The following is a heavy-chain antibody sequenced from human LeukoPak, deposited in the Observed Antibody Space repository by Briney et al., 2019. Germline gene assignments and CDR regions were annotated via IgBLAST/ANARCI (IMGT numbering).Heavy chain of an antibody. CDR3: ARARYYDSSGYYGFDY. J-gene: IGHJ4*02. Sequence: SETLSLTCAVYGGSFSGYYWSWIRQPPGEGLEWIGEINHSGSTNYNPSLKSRVTISVDTSKNQFSLKLSSVTAADTAVYYCARARYYDSSGYYGFDYWGQGTLVTVSS. CDR2: INHSGST. V-gene: IGHV4-34*01. D-gene: IGHD3-22*01. CDR1: GGSFSGYY.